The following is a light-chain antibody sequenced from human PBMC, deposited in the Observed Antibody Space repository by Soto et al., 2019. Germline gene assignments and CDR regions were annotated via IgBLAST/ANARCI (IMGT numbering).Light chain of an antibody. V-gene: IGKV3-15*01. CDR2: GAS. J-gene: IGKJ4*01. Sequence: EVVMTQSPATLSVSPGERATLSCRASQTISTNLAWYQQKPGQAPRLLIYGASTRAAGIPARFSGSGSGTEFTLIISSLQSEDFAVYYCHQRSDWPLTFGGGTKVDI. CDR1: QTISTN. CDR3: HQRSDWPLT.